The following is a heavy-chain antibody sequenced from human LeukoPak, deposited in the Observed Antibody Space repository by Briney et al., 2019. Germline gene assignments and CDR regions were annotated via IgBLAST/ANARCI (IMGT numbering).Heavy chain of an antibody. D-gene: IGHD4-23*01. J-gene: IGHJ4*02. CDR3: NYGGNSLTYYFDY. CDR1: GFTFSNAW. V-gene: IGHV3-11*01. CDR2: ISSSGSTI. Sequence: GGSLRLSCAASGFTFSNAWMSWVRQAPGKGLEWVSYISSSGSTIYYADSVKGRFTISRDNAKNSLYLQMNSLRAEDTAVYYCNYGGNSLTYYFDYWGQGTLVTASS.